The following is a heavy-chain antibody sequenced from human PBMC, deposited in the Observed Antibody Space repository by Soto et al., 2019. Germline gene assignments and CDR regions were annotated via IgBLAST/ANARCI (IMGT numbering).Heavy chain of an antibody. J-gene: IGHJ3*02. CDR1: GFTFSSYW. Sequence: PGGSLRLSCAASGFTFSSYWMSWVRQAPGKGLEWVANIKQDGSEKYYVDSVKGRFTISRDNAKNSLYLQMNSLRAEDTAVYYCAMVGATHAFDIWGQGTMVTVSS. CDR2: IKQDGSEK. CDR3: AMVGATHAFDI. D-gene: IGHD2-15*01. V-gene: IGHV3-7*01.